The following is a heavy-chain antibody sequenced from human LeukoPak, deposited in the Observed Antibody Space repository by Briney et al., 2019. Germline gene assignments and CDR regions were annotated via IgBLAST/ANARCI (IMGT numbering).Heavy chain of an antibody. D-gene: IGHD5-12*01. CDR3: ARGGYDYLDY. CDR2: IRYDGSNK. Sequence: PGGSLRLXCAASGFTFSSYGMHWVRRALGKGLEWVAFIRYDGSNKYYADSVKGRFTISRDNSKNTLYLQMNSLRAEDTAVYYCARGGYDYLDYWGQGTLVTVSS. V-gene: IGHV3-30*02. J-gene: IGHJ4*02. CDR1: GFTFSSYG.